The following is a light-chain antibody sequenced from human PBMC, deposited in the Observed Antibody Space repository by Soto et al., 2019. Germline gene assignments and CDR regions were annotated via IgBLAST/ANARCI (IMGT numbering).Light chain of an antibody. Sequence: EIVMTQSPATLSVSPGERATFSCRASESVGSNLAWYQQKPGQAPRLLIYRASTRATGIPARFSGSGSGTEFTLTISGLQSEDFAVYYCQQCNDWPRRFGQGTKVDIK. CDR3: QQCNDWPRR. CDR1: ESVGSN. J-gene: IGKJ1*01. CDR2: RAS. V-gene: IGKV3-15*01.